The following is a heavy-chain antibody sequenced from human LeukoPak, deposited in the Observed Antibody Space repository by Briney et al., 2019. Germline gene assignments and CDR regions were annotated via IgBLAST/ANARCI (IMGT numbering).Heavy chain of an antibody. D-gene: IGHD4-17*01. CDR1: GESFSDYY. CDR2: ISHSGNT. Sequence: SETLSLTCAVSGESFSDYYWSWIPQPPGKGLEWIGQISHSGNTNYNPSLKSRVTISLDTSKNQFPLKLTSVTAADTAVYYCARENDYGDYALDWGQGTLVTVSS. CDR3: ARENDYGDYALD. V-gene: IGHV4-34*01. J-gene: IGHJ4*01.